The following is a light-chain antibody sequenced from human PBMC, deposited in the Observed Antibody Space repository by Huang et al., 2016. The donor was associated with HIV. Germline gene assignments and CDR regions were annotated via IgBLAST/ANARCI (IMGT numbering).Light chain of an antibody. J-gene: IGKJ4*01. CDR2: DVS. Sequence: DIVLTQSPGTLSLSPGERATLSCRASQSLRNSHSLAWYQHKPGQAPRLLIYDVSKRPTGIPHRFSGSGSGTDFTLTITGLEPGDFAVYYCHQYGAAPLTFGGGTMVEIK. V-gene: IGKV3-20*01. CDR3: HQYGAAPLT. CDR1: QSLRNSH.